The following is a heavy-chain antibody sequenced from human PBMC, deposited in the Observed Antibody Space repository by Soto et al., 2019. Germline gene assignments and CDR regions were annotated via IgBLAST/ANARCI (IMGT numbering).Heavy chain of an antibody. V-gene: IGHV3-21*01. J-gene: IGHJ4*02. CDR1: GFTFSTYN. D-gene: IGHD3-22*01. Sequence: EVQLVESGGGLVKPGGSLRLSCAASGFTFSTYNMNWVRQAPGKGLEWVSSISSSSYYIYYADSVKGRVTISRDNAKNSLYLQMNSLRAEDSAVYYCARGGGDYYASDYGGQGTLVTVSS. CDR2: ISSSSYYI. CDR3: ARGGGDYYASDY.